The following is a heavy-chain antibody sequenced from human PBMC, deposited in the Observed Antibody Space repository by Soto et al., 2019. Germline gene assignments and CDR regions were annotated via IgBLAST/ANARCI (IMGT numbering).Heavy chain of an antibody. V-gene: IGHV3-64*01. CDR3: ARGGPYQLLSDFDY. CDR1: GFSFSNYA. D-gene: IGHD2-2*01. CDR2: ISNNGVST. Sequence: EVQLVESGGILVQPGGSLRLSCVASGFSFSNYAMHWVRQAPGKGLEYVSAISNNGVSTYYANSVKGRFIISRDNSKNTLYLQMGCLRAEDMAVYYCARGGPYQLLSDFDYWGQGTLVTVSS. J-gene: IGHJ4*02.